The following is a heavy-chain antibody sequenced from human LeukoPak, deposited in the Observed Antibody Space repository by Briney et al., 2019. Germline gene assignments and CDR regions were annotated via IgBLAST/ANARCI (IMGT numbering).Heavy chain of an antibody. V-gene: IGHV3-21*01. CDR2: ISSSSYI. J-gene: IGHJ6*03. D-gene: IGHD2/OR15-2a*01. CDR1: GFTFSSYS. Sequence: GGSLRLSCAASGFTFSSYSMNWVRQAPGKGLEWVSSISSSSYIYYADSVKGRFTISRDNAKNSLFLQMKSLRVEDTAVYYCARDLSMNNYYYYYMDVWGKGTTVTVSS. CDR3: ARDLSMNNYYYYYMDV.